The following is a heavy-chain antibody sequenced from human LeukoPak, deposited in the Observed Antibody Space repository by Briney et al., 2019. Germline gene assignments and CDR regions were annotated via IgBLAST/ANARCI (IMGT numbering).Heavy chain of an antibody. D-gene: IGHD1-26*01. CDR3: ARDYKVGANYGY. CDR1: GFTFSSYS. CDR2: ISSSSSYI. V-gene: IGHV3-21*01. J-gene: IGHJ4*02. Sequence: GGSLRLSCAAYGFTFSSYSMNWVRQAPGKGLEWVSSISSSSSYIYYADSVKGRFTISRDNAKNSLYLQMNSLRAEDTAVYYCARDYKVGANYGYWGQGTLVTVSS.